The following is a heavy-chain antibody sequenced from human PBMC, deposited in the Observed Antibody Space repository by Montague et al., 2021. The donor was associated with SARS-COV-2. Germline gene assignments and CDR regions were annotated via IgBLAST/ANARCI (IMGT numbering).Heavy chain of an antibody. D-gene: IGHD3-10*01. CDR1: GGSFSTYS. CDR3: ARLGDGVVPSPILGVGPYYSYYYMDV. CDR2: IHHGGST. Sequence: SETRSLTCAVHGGSFSTYSWNWIRQPPGKGLEWIGEIHHGGSTNYNPFLKSRVTISADTSKNQFSLKLTSVAAADTAVYYCARLGDGVVPSPILGVGPYYSYYYMDVWGKGTTVTVSS. V-gene: IGHV4-34*01. J-gene: IGHJ6*03.